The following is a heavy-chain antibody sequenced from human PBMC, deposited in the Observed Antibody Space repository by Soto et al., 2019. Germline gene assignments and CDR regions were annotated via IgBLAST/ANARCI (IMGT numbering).Heavy chain of an antibody. J-gene: IGHJ4*02. CDR1: GGSISSGGYY. CDR3: VAGGTRWLQSPFDY. D-gene: IGHD1-1*01. CDR2: IYYSGST. Sequence: PSETLSLTCTVSGGSISSGGYYWSWIRQHPGEGLEWIGYIYYSGSTYYNPSLKSRVTISVDTSKNQFSLKLSSLRSEDTAVYYCVAGGTRWLQSPFDYWGRGTLVTVSS. V-gene: IGHV4-31*03.